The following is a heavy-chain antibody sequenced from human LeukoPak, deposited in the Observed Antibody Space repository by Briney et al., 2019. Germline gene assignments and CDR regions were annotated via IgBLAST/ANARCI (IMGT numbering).Heavy chain of an antibody. Sequence: GGSLRLSCAASGFTFSTYIMNWVRQAPGKGLEWVSSISSSSTYLYYADSLKGGFTISRDNAKSSLYLPINSLRADDTAVYYCVRVPRGRAGDYWGQGTMVTVSS. CDR1: GFTFSTYI. CDR3: VRVPRGRAGDY. J-gene: IGHJ4*02. V-gene: IGHV3-21*01. CDR2: ISSSSTYL.